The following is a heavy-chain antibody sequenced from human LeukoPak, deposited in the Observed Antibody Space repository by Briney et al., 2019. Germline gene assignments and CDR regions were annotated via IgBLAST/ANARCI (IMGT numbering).Heavy chain of an antibody. CDR1: GYTFTTYG. J-gene: IGHJ4*02. CDR2: ISAYNDDT. V-gene: IGHV1-18*01. Sequence: ASVKVSCKASGYTFTTYGISWVRQAPGQGLEWMGGISAYNDDTNYAQRFQGRVTMTTDTSTTTAYMELRSLRSDDTAVYYCARDESAYYYDSRGYYCSYWGQGTLVTVSS. D-gene: IGHD3-22*01. CDR3: ARDESAYYYDSRGYYCSY.